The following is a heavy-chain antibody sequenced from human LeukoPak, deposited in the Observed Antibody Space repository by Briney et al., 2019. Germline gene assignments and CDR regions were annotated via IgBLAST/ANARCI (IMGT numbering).Heavy chain of an antibody. J-gene: IGHJ4*02. Sequence: SGPTLVNPTQTLTLTCTFSGFSLSTSGVGVGWIRQPPGKALEWLSLIYWDDDKRYSPSLKSRLTITKDTSKNQVVLTMTNMDPVDTATYYCAHLVEMATIGAPFFDYWGQGTLVTVSS. D-gene: IGHD5-24*01. CDR3: AHLVEMATIGAPFFDY. CDR1: GFSLSTSGVG. CDR2: IYWDDDK. V-gene: IGHV2-5*02.